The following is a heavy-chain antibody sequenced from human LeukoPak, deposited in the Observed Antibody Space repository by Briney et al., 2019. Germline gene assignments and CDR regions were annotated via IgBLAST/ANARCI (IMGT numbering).Heavy chain of an antibody. D-gene: IGHD6-6*01. J-gene: IGHJ2*01. CDR3: ARGVAARPRLVWYFDL. V-gene: IGHV4-30-2*01. CDR2: IYHSGST. CDR1: GGSISSGGYY. Sequence: SETLSLTCTVSGGSISSGGYYWSWIRQPPGKGLEWIGYIYHSGSTYYNPSLKSRVTISVDRSKNQFSLKLSSVTAADTAVYYCARGVAARPRLVWYFDLWGRGTLVTVSS.